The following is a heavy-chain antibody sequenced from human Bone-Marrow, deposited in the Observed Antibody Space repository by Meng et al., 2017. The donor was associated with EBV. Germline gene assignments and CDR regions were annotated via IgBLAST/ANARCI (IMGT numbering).Heavy chain of an antibody. Sequence: QVRLQESGPGLVKPSGTLSLTGAVAGGSISNSNWWSWVRQPPGKGLEWIGEIYHSGSTNYNPSLKSRVTISVDKSKNQFSLKLSSVTAADTAVYYCARDLANDYGDYYFDYWGQGSLVTVSS. CDR1: GGSISNSNW. CDR2: IYHSGST. D-gene: IGHD4-17*01. V-gene: IGHV4-4*02. J-gene: IGHJ4*02. CDR3: ARDLANDYGDYYFDY.